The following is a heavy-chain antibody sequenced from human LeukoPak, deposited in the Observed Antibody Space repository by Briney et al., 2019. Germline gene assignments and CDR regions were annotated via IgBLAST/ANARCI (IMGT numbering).Heavy chain of an antibody. CDR2: INAGNGNT. CDR1: GYTFTSYA. CDR3: ARTRGYSYGYRDLAY. J-gene: IGHJ4*02. Sequence: ASVTVSCTASGYTFTSYAMHWVRQAPGQRLEWMGWINAGNGNTKYSQKFQGRVTITRDTSASTAYMELSSLRSEDTAVYYCARTRGYSYGYRDLAYWGQGTLVTVSS. D-gene: IGHD5-18*01. V-gene: IGHV1-3*01.